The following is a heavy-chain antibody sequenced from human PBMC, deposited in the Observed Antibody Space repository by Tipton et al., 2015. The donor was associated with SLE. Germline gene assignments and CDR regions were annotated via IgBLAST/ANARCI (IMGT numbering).Heavy chain of an antibody. CDR2: IYYSGST. J-gene: IGHJ4*01. CDR3: ARREGSGYYEDY. CDR1: GGSISSSSYY. D-gene: IGHD3-3*01. Sequence: TLSLTCTVSGGSISSSSYYWGWIRQPPGKGLEWIGYIYYSGSTNYNPSLKSRVTISVDTTKKQFSLKLRSVTAADTAVYYCARREGSGYYEDYWGHGTLVTVSS. V-gene: IGHV4-61*05.